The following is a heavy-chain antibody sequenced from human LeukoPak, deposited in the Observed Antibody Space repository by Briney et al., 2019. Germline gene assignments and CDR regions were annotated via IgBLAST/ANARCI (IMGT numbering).Heavy chain of an antibody. D-gene: IGHD2-15*01. Sequence: PSETLSLTCTVSGGSISSYYWSWIRQPAGKGLEWIGRIYTSGSTNYNPSLKSRVTMSVDTSKNQFSLKLSSVTAADTAVYYCARELEYCSGGSCYPKYYFDYWGQGTLVTVSS. V-gene: IGHV4-4*07. CDR3: ARELEYCSGGSCYPKYYFDY. CDR2: IYTSGST. CDR1: GGSISSYY. J-gene: IGHJ4*02.